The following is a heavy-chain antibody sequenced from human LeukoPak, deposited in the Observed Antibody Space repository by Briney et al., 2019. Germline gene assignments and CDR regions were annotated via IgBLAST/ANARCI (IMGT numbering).Heavy chain of an antibody. CDR1: GGTISTSSYY. Sequence: SETLSLTCTVSGGTISTSSYYFAWIRQPPGKGLEWIGSVYYSGSTYYHPSLKSRVTISIDTSKNQFSLNLNSVTAADTAVYYCARAPSGVSFDYWGQGALVTVSS. J-gene: IGHJ4*02. D-gene: IGHD1-26*01. CDR3: ARAPSGVSFDY. V-gene: IGHV4-39*07. CDR2: VYYSGST.